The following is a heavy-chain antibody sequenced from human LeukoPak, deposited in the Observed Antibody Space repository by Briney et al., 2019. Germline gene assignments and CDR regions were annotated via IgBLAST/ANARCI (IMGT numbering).Heavy chain of an antibody. J-gene: IGHJ4*02. V-gene: IGHV4-34*01. CDR3: ARVAASPVYYFDY. CDR1: AGSFSGYY. CDR2: INHSGST. D-gene: IGHD6-19*01. Sequence: SETLSLTCAVYAGSFSGYYWTWIRQPPGKGLEWIGEINHSGSTNYNPSLQSRVTTSVDTSKNQLSLKLRSVTAADTAVYYCARVAASPVYYFDYWGQGTLVTVSS.